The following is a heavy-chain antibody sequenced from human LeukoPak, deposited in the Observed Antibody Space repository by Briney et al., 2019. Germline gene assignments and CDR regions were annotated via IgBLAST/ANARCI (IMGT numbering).Heavy chain of an antibody. Sequence: SETLSLTCAVSGTSFTSYYWSWIRQSPKNGMEWIGEINHSGYTNNNPSLKSQVTMSIDTSNNRFSLRLSSVTAADTAVYFCARMTTGHDYWGQGIQVTVSS. V-gene: IGHV4-34*01. CDR3: ARMTTGHDY. D-gene: IGHD4-17*01. CDR1: GTSFTSYY. J-gene: IGHJ4*02. CDR2: INHSGYT.